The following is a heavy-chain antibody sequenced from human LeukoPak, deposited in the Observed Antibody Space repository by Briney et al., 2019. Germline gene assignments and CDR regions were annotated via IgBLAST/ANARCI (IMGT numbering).Heavy chain of an antibody. J-gene: IGHJ4*02. V-gene: IGHV3-30-3*01. CDR2: ISYDGSNK. CDR1: GFTFSSYA. CDR3: ARVRAGGRSSWALNY. Sequence: PGRSLRLSCAASGFTFSSYAMHWVRQAPGKGLEWVAVISYDGSNKYYADSAKGRLTISRDNSKNTLYLQMNSLRAEDTAVYYCARVRAGGRSSWALNYWGQGTLVTVSS. D-gene: IGHD6-13*01.